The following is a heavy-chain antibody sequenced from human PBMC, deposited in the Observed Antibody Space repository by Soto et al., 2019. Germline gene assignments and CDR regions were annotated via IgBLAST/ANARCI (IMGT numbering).Heavy chain of an antibody. CDR1: GGSISSDFYY. CDR3: ARHVASSAWYTGPYFDL. J-gene: IGHJ4*02. D-gene: IGHD6-19*01. Sequence: KPSETLSLTCTVSGGSISSDFYYWGWIRQPPGKGLEWIGSVYYTGTTYYYSSLKSRVTISVAASRNQFFVKLSSVTAADTAVYFCARHVASSAWYTGPYFDLWGQGMLVTVSS. V-gene: IGHV4-39*01. CDR2: VYYTGTT.